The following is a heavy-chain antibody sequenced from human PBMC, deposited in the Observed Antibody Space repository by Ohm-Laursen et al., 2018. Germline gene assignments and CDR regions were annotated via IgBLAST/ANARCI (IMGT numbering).Heavy chain of an antibody. Sequence: PSDTLSLTCTVSGASITTGGYYWSWIRQHPGKGLEWIGHMYYSGSTYYNPSLKSLPTIAIDTSRNQFSLNLSSVTAADTAIYYCARTIRKNMIGGVIGWFDPWGQGTLVTVSS. CDR3: ARTIRKNMIGGVIGWFDP. D-gene: IGHD3-16*01. V-gene: IGHV4-31*01. CDR1: GASITTGGYY. J-gene: IGHJ5*02. CDR2: MYYSGST.